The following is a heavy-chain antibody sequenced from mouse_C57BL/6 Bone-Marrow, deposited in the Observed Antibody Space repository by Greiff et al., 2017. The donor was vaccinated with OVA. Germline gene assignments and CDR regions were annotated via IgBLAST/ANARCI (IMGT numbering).Heavy chain of an antibody. CDR3: ARNGRWLLPFYWYFDV. V-gene: IGHV2-2*01. CDR2: IWSGGST. Sequence: VKLQESGPGLVQPSQSLSITCTVSGFSLTSYGVHWVRQSPGKGLEWLGVIWSGGSTDYNAAFISRLSISKDNSKSQVFFKMNSLQADETAIYYCARNGRWLLPFYWYFDVWGTGTTVTVSS. D-gene: IGHD2-3*01. J-gene: IGHJ1*03. CDR1: GFSLTSYG.